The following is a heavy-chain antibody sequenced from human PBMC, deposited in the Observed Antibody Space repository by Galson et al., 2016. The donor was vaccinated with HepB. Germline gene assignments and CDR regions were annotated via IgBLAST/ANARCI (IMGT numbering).Heavy chain of an antibody. J-gene: IGHJ5*02. CDR2: IYSSGHT. V-gene: IGHV4-4*07. CDR3: ARDMESSIWPGWFDP. D-gene: IGHD6-13*01. CDR1: GGSINSYY. Sequence: TLSLTCTVSGGSINSYYWSWIRQSVGKGLEWIGRIYSSGHTNYNPTLKSRATMSVHRSKTQVSLEVSSVTAADTAVYYCARDMESSIWPGWFDPWGQGILVTVSS.